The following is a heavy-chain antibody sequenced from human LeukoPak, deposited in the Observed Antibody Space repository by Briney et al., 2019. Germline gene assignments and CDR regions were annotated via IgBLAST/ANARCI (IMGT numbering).Heavy chain of an antibody. V-gene: IGHV3-30-3*01. Sequence: GRSLRLSCAASGFTLSSYAMHWVRQAPGKGLEWVAVISYDGSNKYYADSVKGRFTISRDNSKNTLYLQMNSLRAEDTAVYYCARDFDSGSYSYAFDIWGQGTMVTVSS. CDR1: GFTLSSYA. CDR2: ISYDGSNK. CDR3: ARDFDSGSYSYAFDI. J-gene: IGHJ3*02. D-gene: IGHD1-26*01.